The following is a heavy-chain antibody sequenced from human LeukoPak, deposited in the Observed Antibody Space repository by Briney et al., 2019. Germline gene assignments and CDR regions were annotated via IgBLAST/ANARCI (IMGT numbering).Heavy chain of an antibody. CDR2: IYSDGRV. CDR1: GFTVISNY. V-gene: IGHV3-53*01. D-gene: IGHD5-18*01. CDR3: ARESGYSYGLAGFFDY. J-gene: IGHJ4*02. Sequence: RGSLRLSCAASGFTVISNYMSWVRQAPGKGLEWVSVIYSDGRVHYADSVKGRFTISRDDSKNTLYLQMNSLRAEDTAVYYCARESGYSYGLAGFFDYWGQGTLATVSS.